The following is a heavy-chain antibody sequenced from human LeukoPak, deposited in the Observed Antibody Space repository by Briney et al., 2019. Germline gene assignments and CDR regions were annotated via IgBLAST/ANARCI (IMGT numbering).Heavy chain of an antibody. CDR1: GFILSDYY. Sequence: GGSLRLSCAASGFILSDYYMSWIRQAPGKGLEWVAYISTNDRTTYYADSVKGRFTISRDNAKNSLYLQMNSLRAEDTALYHCARAGVIGPSYWYYYMDVWGKGTTVTISS. J-gene: IGHJ6*03. D-gene: IGHD2-8*02. CDR3: ARAGVIGPSYWYYYMDV. CDR2: ISTNDRTT. V-gene: IGHV3-11*01.